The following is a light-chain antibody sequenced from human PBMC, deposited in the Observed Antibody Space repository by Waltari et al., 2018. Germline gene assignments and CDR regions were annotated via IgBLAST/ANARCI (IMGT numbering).Light chain of an antibody. CDR1: SSDVGSYNL. J-gene: IGLJ2*01. Sequence: QSALTQPASVSGSPGQSITISCTGTSSDVGSYNLVSWYQQHPGKAPKRMIYEGSKRPSGVSNRFSGSKSGNTASLTISGLQAEDEADYYCCSHAGSSTLVFGGGTKLTVL. CDR2: EGS. CDR3: CSHAGSSTLV. V-gene: IGLV2-23*01.